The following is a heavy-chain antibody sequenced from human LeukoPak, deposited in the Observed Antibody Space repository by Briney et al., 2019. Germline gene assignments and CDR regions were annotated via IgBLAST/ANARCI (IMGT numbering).Heavy chain of an antibody. CDR1: GGSFSGYY. J-gene: IGHJ5*02. CDR2: INHSGST. D-gene: IGHD3-22*01. CDR3: ARVPTPNYYDKRSWFDL. Sequence: PSETLSLTCAGYGGSFSGYYWSWIRQPAGKGLEWIGEINHSGSTNYNPSLKSQVTISVDTSKNQFSLKLSPVTAADTAVYYCARVPTPNYYDKRSWFDLWGQGTLVTVSS. V-gene: IGHV4-34*01.